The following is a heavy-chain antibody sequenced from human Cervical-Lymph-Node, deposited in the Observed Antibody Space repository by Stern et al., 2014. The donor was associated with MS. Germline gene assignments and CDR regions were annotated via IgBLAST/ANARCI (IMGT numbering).Heavy chain of an antibody. V-gene: IGHV3-33*01. CDR1: GFTFSSYG. D-gene: IGHD3-10*01. Sequence: QVQLVESGGGVVQPGRSLRLSCAASGFTFSSYGMHWVRQAPGKGLGWVAVIWYDGSNKYYADSVKGRFTISRDNSKNTLYLQMNSLRAEDTAVYYCARERGLMVRGRMDVWGQGTTVTVSS. CDR2: IWYDGSNK. CDR3: ARERGLMVRGRMDV. J-gene: IGHJ6*02.